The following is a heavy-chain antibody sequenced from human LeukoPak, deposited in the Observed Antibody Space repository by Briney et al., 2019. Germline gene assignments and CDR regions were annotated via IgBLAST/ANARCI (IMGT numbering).Heavy chain of an antibody. CDR3: ARDGTYYYHSSGYYSSNAFDI. J-gene: IGHJ3*02. V-gene: IGHV3-7*01. Sequence: GGSLRLSCAASGFTFSSYWMSWVRQAPGKGLEWVANIKQDGSEKYYVDSVKGRFTISRDSAKNSLYLQMNSLRAEDTAVYYCARDGTYYYHSSGYYSSNAFDIWGQGTMVTVSS. CDR1: GFTFSSYW. CDR2: IKQDGSEK. D-gene: IGHD3-22*01.